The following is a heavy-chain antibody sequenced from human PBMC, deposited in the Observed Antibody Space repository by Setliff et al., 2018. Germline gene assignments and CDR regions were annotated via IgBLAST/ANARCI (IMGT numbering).Heavy chain of an antibody. V-gene: IGHV3-48*03. J-gene: IGHJ4*02. D-gene: IGHD6-19*01. CDR3: ARYSSGWFFDY. CDR1: GFTFSTYE. CDR2: ISSSGSTI. Sequence: LRLSCAASGFTFSTYEMNWVRQAPGKGLEWVSYISSSGSTIYYVDSVKGRFTISRDNAKNSLYLQMNSLRAEDTAVYYCARYSSGWFFDYWGQGTLVTVS.